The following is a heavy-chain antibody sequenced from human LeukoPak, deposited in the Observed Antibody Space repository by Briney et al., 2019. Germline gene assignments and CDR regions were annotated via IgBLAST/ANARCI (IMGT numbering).Heavy chain of an antibody. D-gene: IGHD3-22*01. CDR3: ARHLFGSGYYPDY. CDR1: GGSISSSNYY. V-gene: IGHV4-39*01. J-gene: IGHJ4*02. Sequence: SETLSLTCTVSGGSISSSNYYWGWIRQPPGKGLEWIGTIYYSWSTYYNPSLKSRLTISVDTSKNQFSLKLTSVTAADTAVYYCARHLFGSGYYPDYWGQGTLVTVSS. CDR2: IYYSWST.